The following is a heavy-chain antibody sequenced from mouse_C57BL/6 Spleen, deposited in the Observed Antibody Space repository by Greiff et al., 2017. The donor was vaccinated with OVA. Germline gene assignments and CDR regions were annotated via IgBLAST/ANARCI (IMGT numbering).Heavy chain of an antibody. CDR2: FHPYNDDT. CDR3: ARRSNYGGFAY. V-gene: IGHV1-47*01. Sequence: VQLHQSGAELVKPGASVTMSCKASGYTFTTYPIEWMKQTHGQSLEWIGNFHPYNDDTKYNEKFKGKATLTVEKSSSTVYLELSRLTSDDSAVYYGARRSNYGGFAYWGQGTLVTVSA. J-gene: IGHJ3*01. D-gene: IGHD2-5*01. CDR1: GYTFTTYP.